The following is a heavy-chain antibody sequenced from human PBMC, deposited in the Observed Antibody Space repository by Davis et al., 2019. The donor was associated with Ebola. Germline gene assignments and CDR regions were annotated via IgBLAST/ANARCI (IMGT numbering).Heavy chain of an antibody. J-gene: IGHJ4*02. V-gene: IGHV3-48*01. Sequence: GGSLRLSCAASGFTFSSYSMNWVRQAPGKGLEWVSYISSSGSTIYYADSVKGRFTISRDNSKNTLYLQMNSLRAEDTAVYYCARTKVRGDYGGYFDYWGQGTLVTVSS. CDR3: ARTKVRGDYGGYFDY. D-gene: IGHD4-17*01. CDR2: ISSSGSTI. CDR1: GFTFSSYS.